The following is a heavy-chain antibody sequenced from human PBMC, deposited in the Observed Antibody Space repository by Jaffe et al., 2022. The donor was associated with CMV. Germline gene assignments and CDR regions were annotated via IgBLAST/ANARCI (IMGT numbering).Heavy chain of an antibody. CDR2: LYSGGNT. CDR3: ARARTGTTGMYHDY. J-gene: IGHJ4*02. V-gene: IGHV3-53*01. CDR1: GFTVTTNY. D-gene: IGHD1-7*01. Sequence: EVQLVESGGDLIQPGGSLRLSCAASGFTVTTNYMAWVRQAPGKGLKWVSTLYSGGNTYYADSVKGRFTISRDNSKNTLYLQMNSLRAEDTAVYFCARARTGTTGMYHDYWGRGTLVTVSS.